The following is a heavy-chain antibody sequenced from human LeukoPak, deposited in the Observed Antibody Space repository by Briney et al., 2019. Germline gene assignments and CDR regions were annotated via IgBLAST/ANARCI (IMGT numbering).Heavy chain of an antibody. Sequence: PSETLSLTCSVSGGSISSSSHYWGWIRQPPGKGLEWIGSIYFDGSAYYNPSLKSRVTISVDTSKNQCSLKLSSVTAADTAVYYCARSPSAHYGSGTLLPDYWGQGTLVTVSS. CDR3: ARSPSAHYGSGTLLPDY. CDR1: GGSISSSSHY. J-gene: IGHJ4*02. D-gene: IGHD3-10*01. CDR2: IYFDGSA. V-gene: IGHV4-39*07.